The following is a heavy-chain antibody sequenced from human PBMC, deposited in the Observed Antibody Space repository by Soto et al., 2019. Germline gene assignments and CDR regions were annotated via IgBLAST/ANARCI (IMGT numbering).Heavy chain of an antibody. V-gene: IGHV4-31*03. J-gene: IGHJ3*02. CDR2: IYYSGCT. CDR3: ARVRGGVVVAATLAFDI. Sequence: QVQLQESGPGLVKPSQTLSLTCTVSGVSISSGGYYWCWIRQHPGKGLEWIGYIYYSGCTYYNPFLKGRVTISVFTSKNQFSLKLSSVTAVDTAVYYCARVRGGVVVAATLAFDIWGQGTMVTGSS. D-gene: IGHD2-15*01. CDR1: GVSISSGGYY.